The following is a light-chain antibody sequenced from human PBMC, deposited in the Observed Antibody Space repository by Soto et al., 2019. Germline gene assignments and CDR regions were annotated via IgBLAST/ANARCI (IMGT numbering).Light chain of an antibody. J-gene: IGLJ2*01. CDR2: EVS. CDR3: CSYISSSTPAL. CDR1: SNDVGGSNY. Sequence: QSALTQPASVSGSPGQSITISCTGTSNDVGGSNYVSCYQQHPGKAPKLMIYEVSNQPSGVSNRFSASISGNTAALTTSGVRAEDEYAYYVCSYISSSTPALFCGGTTLTVL. V-gene: IGLV2-14*01.